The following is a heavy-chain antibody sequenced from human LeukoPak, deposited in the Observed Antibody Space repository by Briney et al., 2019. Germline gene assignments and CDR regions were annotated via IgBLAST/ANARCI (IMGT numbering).Heavy chain of an antibody. CDR3: ARDSSWAFDY. D-gene: IGHD6-13*01. J-gene: IGHJ4*02. CDR2: ISSSSSYI. V-gene: IGHV3-21*06. CDR1: GFTFSSYS. Sequence: GGSLRLYCAASGFTFSSYSMNWVRQAPGKGLEWVSSISSSSSYIYYADSAKGRFTISRDNAKNSVYLQMNSLRAEDTAVYYCARDSSWAFDYWGQGTLVTVSS.